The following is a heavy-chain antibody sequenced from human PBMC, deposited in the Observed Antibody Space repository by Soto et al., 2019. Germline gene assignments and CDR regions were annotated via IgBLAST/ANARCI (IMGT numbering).Heavy chain of an antibody. D-gene: IGHD3-10*01. Sequence: GGSLRLSCAASGFTFSSYAMSWVRQAPGKGLDWVSAISGSGGSTYYADSVKGRFTISRDNSKNTLYLQMDSVRAEDTAVYKCALEATVRGVNIVPYTYWGQGTLVTVSS. V-gene: IGHV3-23*01. J-gene: IGHJ4*02. CDR1: GFTFSSYA. CDR3: ALEATVRGVNIVPYTY. CDR2: ISGSGGST.